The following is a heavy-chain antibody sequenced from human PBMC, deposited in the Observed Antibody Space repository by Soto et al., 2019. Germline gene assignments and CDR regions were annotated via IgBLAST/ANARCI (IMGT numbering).Heavy chain of an antibody. J-gene: IGHJ3*02. V-gene: IGHV3-30-3*01. CDR3: AREGSGVTDAFDI. CDR2: ISYDGSNK. Sequence: QVQLVESGGGVVQPGRSLRLSCAASGFTFSSYAMHWVRQAPGKGLEWVAVISYDGSNKYYADSVKGRFTISRDNSKNTLYLQMNSLRAEDTAVYYCAREGSGVTDAFDIWGQGTMVTVS. CDR1: GFTFSSYA. D-gene: IGHD3-3*01.